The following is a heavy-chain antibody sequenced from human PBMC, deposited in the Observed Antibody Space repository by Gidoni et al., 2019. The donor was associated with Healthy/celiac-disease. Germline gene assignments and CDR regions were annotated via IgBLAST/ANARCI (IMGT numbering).Heavy chain of an antibody. J-gene: IGHJ4*02. CDR2: ISWNSGSI. CDR1: GFTFDDYA. CDR3: AKLLQTRNCSGGSCYSTSPFDY. V-gene: IGHV3-9*01. Sequence: EVQLVESGGGLVQPGRSLRLSCAASGFTFDDYAMHWVRQAPGKGLEWVSGISWNSGSIGYADSVKGRFTISRDNAKNSLYLQMNSLRAEDTALYYCAKLLQTRNCSGGSCYSTSPFDYWGQGTLVTVSS. D-gene: IGHD2-15*01.